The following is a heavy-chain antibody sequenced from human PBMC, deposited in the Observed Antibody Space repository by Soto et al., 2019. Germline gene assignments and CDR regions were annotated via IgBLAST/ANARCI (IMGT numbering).Heavy chain of an antibody. V-gene: IGHV1-8*01. CDR1: GYTFTSYD. D-gene: IGHD3-16*01. CDR3: ARTLFPYYDYIWGSEWDWFDP. J-gene: IGHJ5*02. Sequence: QVQLVQSGAEVKKPGASVKVSCKASGYTFTSYDINWVRQATGQGLEWMGWMNPNSGNTGYAQTFQGRVTMTRNTSISTAYMELSSLRSEDTAVYYCARTLFPYYDYIWGSEWDWFDPWGQGTLVTVSS. CDR2: MNPNSGNT.